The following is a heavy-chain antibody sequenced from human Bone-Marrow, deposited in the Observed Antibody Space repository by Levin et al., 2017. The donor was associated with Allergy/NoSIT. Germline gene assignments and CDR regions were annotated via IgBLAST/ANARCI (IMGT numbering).Heavy chain of an antibody. D-gene: IGHD3-16*01. CDR2: ISNDGSEK. V-gene: IGHV3-30*18. J-gene: IGHJ4*02. CDR3: AKDPGGTFDY. CDR1: GFTFSSYG. Sequence: GESLKISCAASGFTFSSYGMHWVRQAPGEGLEWVALISNDGSEKYYADSVKGRFTISRDNSKNTLYLQMNSLTAEDTAVYYCAKDPGGTFDYWGQGTLVTVSS.